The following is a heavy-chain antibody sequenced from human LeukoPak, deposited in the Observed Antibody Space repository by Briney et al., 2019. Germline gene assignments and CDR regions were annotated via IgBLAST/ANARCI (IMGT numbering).Heavy chain of an antibody. V-gene: IGHV1-2*02. CDR2: INPNSGGT. CDR3: ARSSYYYGSGSHY. J-gene: IGHJ4*02. D-gene: IGHD3-10*01. Sequence: WASVKVSCKASGYTFTGYYMHWVRQAPGQGLEWMGWINPNSGGTNYAQKFQGRVTMTRDTSISTAYMELSRLRSDDTAVYYCARSSYYYGSGSHYWGQGTLVTVSS. CDR1: GYTFTGYY.